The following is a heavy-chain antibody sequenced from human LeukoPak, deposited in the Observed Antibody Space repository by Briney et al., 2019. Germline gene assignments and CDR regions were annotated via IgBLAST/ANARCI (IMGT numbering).Heavy chain of an antibody. CDR2: INPNNGAT. CDR1: GYTFTGDF. Sequence: ASVTVSCKASGYTFTGDFLHWVRQAPGQGLEWMGWINPNNGATNYAQKFQGRVTMTRDTSISTVYMQLNSLRSDDTAVYFCARDPCSGTSCFDYWGQGTLVTVSS. D-gene: IGHD2-2*01. V-gene: IGHV1-2*02. CDR3: ARDPCSGTSCFDY. J-gene: IGHJ4*02.